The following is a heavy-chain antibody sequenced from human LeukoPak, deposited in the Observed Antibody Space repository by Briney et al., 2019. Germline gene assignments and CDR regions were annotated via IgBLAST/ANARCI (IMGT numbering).Heavy chain of an antibody. CDR3: TRNPCMDV. CDR1: GFTFSTYW. J-gene: IGHJ6*02. Sequence: GGSLRLSCAASGFTFSTYWMHWVRQAPGKGLVWVSRINGDGSSSTYADSVKGRFTISRDNAKNTLYLQMNSLRTEDTAVYYCTRNPCMDVWGQGTTVTVSS. V-gene: IGHV3-74*01. CDR2: INGDGSSS.